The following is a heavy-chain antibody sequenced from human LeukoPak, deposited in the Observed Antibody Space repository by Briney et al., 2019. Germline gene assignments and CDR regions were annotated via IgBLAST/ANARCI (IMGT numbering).Heavy chain of an antibody. CDR2: IYPGDSDT. CDR1: GYSFTSDW. D-gene: IGHD2-2*01. Sequence: GESLKISCKGSGYSFTSDWIGCVRQMPGKGLEWMGIIYPGDSDTRYSPSFQGQVTISVDKSISTAYLQWSSLKASDTAMYYCARGYCSSTSCSSFDYWGQGTLVTVSS. V-gene: IGHV5-51*01. CDR3: ARGYCSSTSCSSFDY. J-gene: IGHJ4*02.